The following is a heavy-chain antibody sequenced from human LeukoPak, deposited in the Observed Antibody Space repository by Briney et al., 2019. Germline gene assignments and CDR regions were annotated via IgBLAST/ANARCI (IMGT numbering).Heavy chain of an antibody. Sequence: ASVKVSXKVSGYTLTELSIHWVRQAPGKGLEWMGGFDPEDGETIYAQKFQGRVTITRNTSINTAYMELSRLGSEDTAVYYCARGVDYSNYGGDFDYWGQGTLVTVSS. J-gene: IGHJ4*02. CDR1: GYTLTELS. CDR2: FDPEDGET. CDR3: ARGVDYSNYGGDFDY. D-gene: IGHD4-11*01. V-gene: IGHV1-24*01.